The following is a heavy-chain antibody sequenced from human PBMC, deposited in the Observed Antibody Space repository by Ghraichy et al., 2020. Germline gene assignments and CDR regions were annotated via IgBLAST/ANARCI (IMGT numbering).Heavy chain of an antibody. CDR2: INHSGST. CDR3: GRGYYYDFWSGYYFGLDTNWFDP. J-gene: IGHJ5*02. D-gene: IGHD3-3*01. CDR1: GGSFSGYY. V-gene: IGHV4-34*01. Sequence: SETLSLTCAVYGGSFSGYYWSWIRQPPGKGLEWIGEINHSGSTNYNPSLKSRVTISVDTSKNQFSLKLSSVTAADTAVYYCGRGYYYDFWSGYYFGLDTNWFDPWGQGTLVTVSS.